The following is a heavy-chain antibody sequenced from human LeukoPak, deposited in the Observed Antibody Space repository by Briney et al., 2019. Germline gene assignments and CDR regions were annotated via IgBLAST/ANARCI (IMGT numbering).Heavy chain of an antibody. CDR2: IKSKTDGGTT. V-gene: IGHV3-15*01. CDR1: GFTFSNAW. CDR3: TTSYYDFWSGYYPDP. D-gene: IGHD3-3*01. Sequence: GGSLRLSCAASGFTFSNAWMSWVRQAPGKGLEWVGRIKSKTDGGTTDYAAPVKGRLTISRDDSKNTLYLQMNSLKTEDTAVYYCTTSYYDFWSGYYPDPWGQGTLVTVSS. J-gene: IGHJ5*02.